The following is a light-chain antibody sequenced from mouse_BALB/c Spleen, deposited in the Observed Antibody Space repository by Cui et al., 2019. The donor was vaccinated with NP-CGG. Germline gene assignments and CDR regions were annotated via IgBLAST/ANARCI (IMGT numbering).Light chain of an antibody. Sequence: AAVTQESALTTCSGETVTLTCRSSTGAVTTSNYANWVQEKPDHLFTGLIGGTNNRAPGVPARFSGSLIGDKAALTITGAQTEDEAIYFCALWYSNHWVFGGGTKLTVL. CDR1: TGAVTTSNY. V-gene: IGLV1*01. CDR3: ALWYSNHWV. J-gene: IGLJ1*01. CDR2: GTN.